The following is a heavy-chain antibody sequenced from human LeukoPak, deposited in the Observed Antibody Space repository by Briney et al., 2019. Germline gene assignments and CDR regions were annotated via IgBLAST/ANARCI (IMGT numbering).Heavy chain of an antibody. CDR2: INPSGGST. CDR3: ARDQLYCSGGRCYSSGSNFQH. Sequence: ASVKVSCKASGYTFTSYYMHWVRQAPGQGLEWMRIINPSGGSTSYAQKFQGRVTMTRDTSTSTVYMELSSLRSEDTAVYYCARDQLYCSGGRCYSSGSNFQHWGQRTLVTVSS. CDR1: GYTFTSYY. D-gene: IGHD2-15*01. V-gene: IGHV1-46*01. J-gene: IGHJ1*01.